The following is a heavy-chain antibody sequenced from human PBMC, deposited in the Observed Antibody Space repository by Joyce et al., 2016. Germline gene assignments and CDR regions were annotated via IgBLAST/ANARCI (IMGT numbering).Heavy chain of an antibody. Sequence: QVQVVQSGAEVKKPGASVKVSCRASGYPFTDYCIHWVRQAPGQGLECMGRINPKSGYTNYAQNFQGRVTMTRDTSINTAYMELSSLRSDDTAVYYCARGDLLDWGQGTLVTVSS. J-gene: IGHJ4*02. V-gene: IGHV1-2*06. D-gene: IGHD2-8*02. CDR3: ARGDLLD. CDR1: GYPFTDYC. CDR2: INPKSGYT.